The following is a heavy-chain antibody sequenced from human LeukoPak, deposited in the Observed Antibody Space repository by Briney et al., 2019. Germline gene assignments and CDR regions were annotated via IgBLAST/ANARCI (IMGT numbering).Heavy chain of an antibody. D-gene: IGHD2-15*01. CDR3: ARDSSPRDGYDAFDI. J-gene: IGHJ3*02. Sequence: GGSLRLSCAASGFTFSTYWMTWVRQAPGKGLEWVANIRQDGSEKFYVDSVKGRFTIPRDNAKNSLYLQLNSLRAEDTAVYYCARDSSPRDGYDAFDIWGQGTMVTVSS. CDR2: IRQDGSEK. V-gene: IGHV3-7*01. CDR1: GFTFSTYW.